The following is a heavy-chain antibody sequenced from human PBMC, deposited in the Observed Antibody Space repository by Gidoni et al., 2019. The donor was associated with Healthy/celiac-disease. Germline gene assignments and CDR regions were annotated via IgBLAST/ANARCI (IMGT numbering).Heavy chain of an antibody. J-gene: IGHJ3*02. V-gene: IGHV4-30-4*01. Sequence: QVQLQESGPGLVKHSQTLSLTCTVSGGSISSGDYYWRCIRQPPGKGLEWIGYIYYSGSTYYNPSLKSRVTISVDTSKNQFALKLSSVTAADTAVYYCARGSAEDAFDIWGQGTMVTVSS. CDR2: IYYSGST. CDR1: GGSISSGDYY. CDR3: ARGSAEDAFDI.